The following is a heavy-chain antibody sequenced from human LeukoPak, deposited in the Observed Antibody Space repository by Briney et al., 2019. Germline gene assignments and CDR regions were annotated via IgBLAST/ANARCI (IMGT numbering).Heavy chain of an antibody. V-gene: IGHV4-61*02. Sequence: SETLSLTCTVSGGSISSGSYYWSWIRQPAGKGLEWIGRIYTSGSTNYNPSLKSRVTMSVDTSKNQFSLQLSSVTAADTAVYYCASFDVWGQGIMVTVSS. CDR1: GGSISSGSYY. CDR3: ASFDV. J-gene: IGHJ3*01. CDR2: IYTSGST.